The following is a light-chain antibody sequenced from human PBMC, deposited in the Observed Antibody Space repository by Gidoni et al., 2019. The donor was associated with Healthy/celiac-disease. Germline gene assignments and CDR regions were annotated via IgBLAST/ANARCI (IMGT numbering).Light chain of an antibody. CDR3: QQYNSYSGA. Sequence: DIQMTQSPSTLSASVGDRVTITCRTSHSISSCLAWYQQKPGKAPKLLIYKASSLESGVPSRFSGSGSGTEFTLTISSLQPDDFATYYCQQYNSYSGAFGQGTKVEIK. J-gene: IGKJ1*01. CDR2: KAS. CDR1: HSISSC. V-gene: IGKV1-5*03.